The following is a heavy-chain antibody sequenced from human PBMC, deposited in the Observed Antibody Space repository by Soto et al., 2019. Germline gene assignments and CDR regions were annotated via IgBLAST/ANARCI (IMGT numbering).Heavy chain of an antibody. Sequence: SETLSLTCAVYGGSFSGYYWSWIRQPPGKGLEWIGEINHSGSTNYNPSLKSRVTISVDTSKNQFSLKLSSVTAADTAVYYCARGGRDGYNCFDYWGQGTLVTVSS. CDR1: GGSFSGYY. J-gene: IGHJ4*02. V-gene: IGHV4-34*01. CDR3: ARGGRDGYNCFDY. CDR2: INHSGST. D-gene: IGHD5-12*01.